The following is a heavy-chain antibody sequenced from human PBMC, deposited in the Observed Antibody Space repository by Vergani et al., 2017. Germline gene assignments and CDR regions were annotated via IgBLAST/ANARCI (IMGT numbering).Heavy chain of an antibody. CDR2: ISYDGSNK. CDR3: AKSLDGVSWFDP. J-gene: IGHJ5*02. D-gene: IGHD2-8*01. CDR1: GFTFSSYG. V-gene: IGHV3-30*18. Sequence: QVQLVESGGGVVQPGRSLRLSCAASGFTFSSYGMHWVRQAPGKGLEWVAVISYDGSNKYYAESVKGRFPISRDNSKNTLYLQMNSLRAEDTAVYYCAKSLDGVSWFDPWGQGTLVTVSS.